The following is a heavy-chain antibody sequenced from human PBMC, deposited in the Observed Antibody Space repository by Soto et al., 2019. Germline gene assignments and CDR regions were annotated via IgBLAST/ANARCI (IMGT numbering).Heavy chain of an antibody. V-gene: IGHV1-3*01. J-gene: IGHJ4*02. CDR2: INAGNGNT. D-gene: IGHD3-3*01. CDR1: GYTFTSYA. CDR3: ARERSLEWLLAASPGSFDY. Sequence: ASVKVSCKASGYTFTSYAMHWVRQAPGQRLEWMGWINAGNGNTKYSQKFQGRVTITRDTSASTAYMELSSLRSEDTAVYYCARERSLEWLLAASPGSFDYWGQGTLVTVS.